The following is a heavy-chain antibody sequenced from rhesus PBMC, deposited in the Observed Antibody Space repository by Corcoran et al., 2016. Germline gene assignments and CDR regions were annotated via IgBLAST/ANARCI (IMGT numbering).Heavy chain of an antibody. CDR3: ARELTSSWNNDRFDV. Sequence: QVQLQESGPGLVKPSETLPLTCAVPGASISSNYWSWIRQAPGKGLGWLGRSYGSGGCTDYNPSLKSRVPISIDTSKHQFSLTLSSVTAADPAVYYCARELTSSWNNDRFDVWGPGVLVTVSS. V-gene: IGHV4S2*01. J-gene: IGHJ5-1*01. CDR2: SYGSGGCT. D-gene: IGHD1-20*01. CDR1: GASISSNY.